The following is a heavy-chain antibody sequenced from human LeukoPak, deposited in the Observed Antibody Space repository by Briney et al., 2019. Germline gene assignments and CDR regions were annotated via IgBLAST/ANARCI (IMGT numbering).Heavy chain of an antibody. Sequence: ASVKVSCKASGYTFTNYNMHWVRQAPGQGLEWMGIIKASAGSTNYAQKFQVRVTMTRDTSTGTVYMELSSLRSEDTAVYYCAREFSSGYFFFDYWGQGTLVTVSS. D-gene: IGHD6-19*01. CDR1: GYTFTNYN. CDR3: AREFSSGYFFFDY. CDR2: IKASAGST. J-gene: IGHJ4*02. V-gene: IGHV1-46*01.